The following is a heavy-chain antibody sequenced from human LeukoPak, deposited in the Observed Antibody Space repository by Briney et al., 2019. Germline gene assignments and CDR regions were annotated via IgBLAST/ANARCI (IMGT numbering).Heavy chain of an antibody. V-gene: IGHV4-38-2*02. CDR1: GYSISSGYY. Sequence: ESGPTLVKPSETLSLTCTVSGYSISSGYYWGWIRQPPGKGLEWIGSIYHSGSTYYNPSLKSRVTISVDTSKNQFSLKLSSVTAADTAVYYCARGGYSSFGYWGQGTLVTVSS. J-gene: IGHJ4*02. CDR2: IYHSGST. CDR3: ARGGYSSFGY. D-gene: IGHD6-13*01.